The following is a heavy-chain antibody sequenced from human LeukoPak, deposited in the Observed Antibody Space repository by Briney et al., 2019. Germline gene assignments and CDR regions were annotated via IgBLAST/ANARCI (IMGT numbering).Heavy chain of an antibody. CDR1: GGSISSSSYY. J-gene: IGHJ4*02. CDR3: ARHKYAYYYDSSGYLDY. CDR2: IYYSGST. D-gene: IGHD3-22*01. V-gene: IGHV4-39*01. Sequence: SETLSLTCTVSGGSISSSSYYWGWIRQPPGKGLEWIGSIYYSGSTYYNPSLKSRVTISVDTSRNQFSLKLSSVTAADTAVYYCARHKYAYYYDSSGYLDYWGQGTLVTVSS.